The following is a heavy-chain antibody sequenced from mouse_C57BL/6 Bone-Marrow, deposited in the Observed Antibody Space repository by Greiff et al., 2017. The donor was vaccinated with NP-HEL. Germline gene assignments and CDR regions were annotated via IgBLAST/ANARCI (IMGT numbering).Heavy chain of an antibody. CDR3: ARHYSNYKYYYAMDY. CDR1: GFSLTSYG. J-gene: IGHJ4*01. V-gene: IGHV2-6-1*01. Sequence: QVQLQQSGPGLVAPSQSLSITCTVSGFSLTSYGVHWVRQPPGKGLEWLVVIWSDGSTTYNSALKSRLSISKDNSKSQVFLKMNSLQTDDTAMYYCARHYSNYKYYYAMDYWGQGTSVTVSS. D-gene: IGHD2-5*01. CDR2: IWSDGST.